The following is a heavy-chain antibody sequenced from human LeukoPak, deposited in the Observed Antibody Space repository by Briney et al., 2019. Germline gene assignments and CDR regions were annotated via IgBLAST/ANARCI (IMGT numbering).Heavy chain of an antibody. Sequence: SETLSLTCTVSGGSISSSSYYWGWLRQPPGKGLEWIGSIYYSGSTYYNPSLKSRVTISVDTSKNQFSLKLSSVTAADTAVYYCARSDFWSGYYIPWFDPWGQGTLVTVSS. D-gene: IGHD3-3*01. J-gene: IGHJ5*02. CDR1: GGSISSSSYY. V-gene: IGHV4-39*07. CDR2: IYYSGST. CDR3: ARSDFWSGYYIPWFDP.